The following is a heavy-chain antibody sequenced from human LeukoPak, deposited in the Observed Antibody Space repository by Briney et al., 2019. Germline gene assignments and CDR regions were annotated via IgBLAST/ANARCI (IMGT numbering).Heavy chain of an antibody. CDR2: IYYSGST. Sequence: SETLSLTCIVSGGSISSYYWSWIRQPPGKGLEWIGYIYYSGSTNYNPSLKSRVTISVDTSKNQFSLKLSSVTAADTAVYYCARGGVGWVTFDYWGQGTLVTVSS. J-gene: IGHJ4*02. D-gene: IGHD2-8*01. V-gene: IGHV4-59*01. CDR3: ARGGVGWVTFDY. CDR1: GGSISSYY.